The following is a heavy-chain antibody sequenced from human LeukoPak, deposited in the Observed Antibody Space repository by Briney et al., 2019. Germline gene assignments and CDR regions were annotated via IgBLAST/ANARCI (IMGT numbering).Heavy chain of an antibody. Sequence: SETLSLTCTVSGGSISSYYWSWIRQPAGKGLEWIGRIYTSGSTNYNPSLKSRVTMSVDTSKNQFSLKLSSVTAADTAVYYCARGARSYGDYEDNWFDPWGQGTLVTVSS. D-gene: IGHD4-17*01. CDR1: GGSISSYY. CDR2: IYTSGST. V-gene: IGHV4-4*07. CDR3: ARGARSYGDYEDNWFDP. J-gene: IGHJ5*02.